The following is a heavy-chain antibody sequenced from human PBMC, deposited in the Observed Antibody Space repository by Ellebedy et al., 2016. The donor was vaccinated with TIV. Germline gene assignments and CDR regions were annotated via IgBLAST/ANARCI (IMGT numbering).Heavy chain of an antibody. J-gene: IGHJ3*01. CDR1: GFTFSRAV. CDR3: AKGKGSSDAFDF. Sequence: GGSLRLXCAVSGFTFSRAVMNWVRQAPGKGLEWVSSINANGVNTYDADSVKGRFTISRDNSNNTLYLQMNSLRAEDTAMYYCAKGKGSSDAFDFWGQGTMVTVS. V-gene: IGHV3-23*01. CDR2: INANGVNT.